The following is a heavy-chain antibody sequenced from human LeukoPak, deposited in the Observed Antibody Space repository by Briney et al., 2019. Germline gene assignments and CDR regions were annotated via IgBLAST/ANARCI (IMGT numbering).Heavy chain of an antibody. J-gene: IGHJ4*02. CDR1: GYTFTSNY. CDR3: ARDRYSSGWFPEDY. V-gene: IGHV1-46*01. Sequence: ASVKVSCKAFGYTFTSNYMHWVRQAPGQGPEWMGVISPSGGSTTYAQKFQGRVTMTTDTSTSTAYMELRSLRSDDTAVYYCARDRYSSGWFPEDYWGQGTLVTVSS. CDR2: ISPSGGST. D-gene: IGHD6-19*01.